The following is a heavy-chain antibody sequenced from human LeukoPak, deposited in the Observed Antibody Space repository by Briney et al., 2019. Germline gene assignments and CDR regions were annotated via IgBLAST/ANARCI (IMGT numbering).Heavy chain of an antibody. CDR1: GYTFTSYG. J-gene: IGHJ4*02. D-gene: IGHD3-22*01. CDR2: ISAYNGNT. CDR3: ARPLYYDSTGYHQYYFDH. Sequence: ASVKVSCKASGYTFTSYGISWVRQAPGRGLEWMGWISAYNGNTNYAQNLQGRVTMTTETSTSTAYMDLRSLRSDDTAVYYCARPLYYDSTGYHQYYFDHWGQGTLVTVSS. V-gene: IGHV1-18*01.